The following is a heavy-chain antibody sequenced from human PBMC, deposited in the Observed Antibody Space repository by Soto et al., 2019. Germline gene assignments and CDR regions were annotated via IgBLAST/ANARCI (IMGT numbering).Heavy chain of an antibody. CDR2: IYYSGSA. V-gene: IGHV4-30-4*01. Sequence: SETLSLTCTVSGGSISSGDYYWSWIRQPPGKGLEWIGYIYYSGSAYYNPSLHSRVTLSVDTSKNQFSLNLSSVTAADTVVYYGARLKEGEEAFDIWGQGTMFPVS. D-gene: IGHD3-16*01. CDR1: GGSISSGDYY. J-gene: IGHJ3*02. CDR3: ARLKEGEEAFDI.